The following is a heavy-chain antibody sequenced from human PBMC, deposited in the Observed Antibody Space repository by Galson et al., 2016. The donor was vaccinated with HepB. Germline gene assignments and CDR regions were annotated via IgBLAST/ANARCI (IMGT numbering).Heavy chain of an antibody. D-gene: IGHD1-26*01. CDR2: INGGGDTT. V-gene: IGHV3-23*01. CDR1: GFIFSDQA. CDR3: ARHNLGAAFVQF. J-gene: IGHJ4*02. Sequence: SLRLSCAGSGFIFSDQAMSWVRQAPGKGLEWVSAINGGGDTTFYADSVKGRFIVSRDNPEDTLYLQMNSLRAEDTALYYCARHNLGAAFVQFWGPGTLVTVSS.